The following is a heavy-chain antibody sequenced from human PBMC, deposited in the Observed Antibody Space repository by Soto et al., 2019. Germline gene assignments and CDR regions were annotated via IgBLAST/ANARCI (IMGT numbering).Heavy chain of an antibody. Sequence: GGSLRLSCATSGLTFSNYAMSWVRQAPGGGLEWVSSMSGSSSTTYYADSVKGRFTISRDRSKNTLYLQMNSLRAEDTAVYYCHLLITISSYGMDVWGQGTTVTVSS. D-gene: IGHD3-9*01. V-gene: IGHV3-23*01. CDR2: MSGSSSTT. CDR1: GLTFSNYA. J-gene: IGHJ6*02. CDR3: HLLITISSYGMDV.